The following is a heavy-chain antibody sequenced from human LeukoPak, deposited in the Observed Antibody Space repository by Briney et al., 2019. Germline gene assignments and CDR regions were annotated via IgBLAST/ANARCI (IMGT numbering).Heavy chain of an antibody. V-gene: IGHV3-49*04. CDR2: IRSKADGERA. CDR1: GFTFGDNA. J-gene: IGHJ4*02. Sequence: RSLRLSGTSSGFTFGDNALSWVRQAPGKGLEGIASIRSKADGERAEYAASVEGRFTMSRDDSRSIAYLQMNDLRAGDTAVHYCSRWQGRTQYFQYCGQATPVTVSS. CDR3: SRWQGRTQYFQY.